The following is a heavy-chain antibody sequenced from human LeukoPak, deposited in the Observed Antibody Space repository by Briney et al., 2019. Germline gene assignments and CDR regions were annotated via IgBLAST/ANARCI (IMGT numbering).Heavy chain of an antibody. CDR2: ISAYNGNT. CDR3: ARDYGGTTYYYYYGMDV. Sequence: ASVKVSFKASGYTFTSYGTSWVRQAPGQGLEWMGWISAYNGNTNYAQKLQGRVTMTTDTSTSTAYMELRSLRSDDTAVYYCARDYGGTTYYYYYGMDVWGQGTTVTVAS. CDR1: GYTFTSYG. J-gene: IGHJ6*02. V-gene: IGHV1-18*01. D-gene: IGHD2-15*01.